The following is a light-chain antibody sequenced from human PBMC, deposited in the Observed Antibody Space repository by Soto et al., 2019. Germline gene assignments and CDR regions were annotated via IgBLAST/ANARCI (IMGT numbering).Light chain of an antibody. CDR1: SSDVGGYNY. V-gene: IGLV2-8*01. Sequence: LTQPPSASGSPGQSVTISCTGTSSDVGGYNYVSWYQQHPGKAPKLMIYEVSKRPSGVPDRFSGSKSGNTASLTVSGLQAEDEADYYCSSYAGSNNLVFGGGTKVTLL. CDR2: EVS. CDR3: SSYAGSNNLV. J-gene: IGLJ2*01.